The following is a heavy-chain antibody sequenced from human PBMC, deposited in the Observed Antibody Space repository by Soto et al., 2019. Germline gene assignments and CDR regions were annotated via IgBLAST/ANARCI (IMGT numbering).Heavy chain of an antibody. J-gene: IGHJ6*02. V-gene: IGHV4-39*02. D-gene: IGHD4-17*01. CDR3: ARGTYGDYSPYYYGMDV. CDR2: IYYSGTT. CDR1: GGSMSRGTYY. Sequence: PSETRSLTWAVSGGSMSRGTYYWVWIRQPPGKGLDWIGSIYYSGTTYYSPSLKSRVAISVDTSKNHFSLRLRSVTAADTAVYYCARGTYGDYSPYYYGMDVRGQGTTVTVSS.